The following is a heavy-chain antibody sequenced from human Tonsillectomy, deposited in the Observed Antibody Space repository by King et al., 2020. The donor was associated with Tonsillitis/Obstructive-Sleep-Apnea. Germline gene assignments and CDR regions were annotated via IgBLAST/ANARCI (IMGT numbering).Heavy chain of an antibody. Sequence: VQLVESGGGAVQPGRSLRLSCAASGFKFDNYILHWVRQAPGKGLEWVAVMSYDGSKYYADSVKGRFTISRDNSQSTLYLQMNSLTTEDTAMYYCARDLWYGDSRVGYWGQGTQVTVSS. CDR2: MSYDGSK. D-gene: IGHD4-17*01. J-gene: IGHJ4*02. V-gene: IGHV3-30*04. CDR1: GFKFDNYI. CDR3: ARDLWYGDSRVGY.